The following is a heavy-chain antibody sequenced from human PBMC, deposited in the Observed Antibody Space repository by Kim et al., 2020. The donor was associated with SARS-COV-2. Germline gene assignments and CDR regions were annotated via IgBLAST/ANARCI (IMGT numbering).Heavy chain of an antibody. Sequence: SVKVSCKASGGTFSSYAISWVRQAPGQGLEWMGRIIPILGIANYAQKFQGRVTITADKSTSTAYMELSSLRPEDTAVYYCARDHYDILTGYYGRFDYWGQGTLVTVSS. D-gene: IGHD3-9*01. CDR2: IIPILGIA. J-gene: IGHJ4*02. CDR3: ARDHYDILTGYYGRFDY. CDR1: GGTFSSYA. V-gene: IGHV1-69*04.